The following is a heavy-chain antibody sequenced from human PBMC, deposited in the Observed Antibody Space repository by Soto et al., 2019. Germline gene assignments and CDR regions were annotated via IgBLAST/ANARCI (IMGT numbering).Heavy chain of an antibody. CDR2: MYNSGTT. D-gene: IGHD6-19*01. J-gene: IGHJ4*02. Sequence: QVQLQESGPRLVKPSETLSLTCTVSGGSISSFYWSWIRQSPGKGLEYIGCMYNSGTTNYNPSLRSRVTISEDTLKNQFSLELSSMTAADTGVYYCAGGRQWLAFDYWGQGALVTVSS. V-gene: IGHV4-4*09. CDR3: AGGRQWLAFDY. CDR1: GGSISSFY.